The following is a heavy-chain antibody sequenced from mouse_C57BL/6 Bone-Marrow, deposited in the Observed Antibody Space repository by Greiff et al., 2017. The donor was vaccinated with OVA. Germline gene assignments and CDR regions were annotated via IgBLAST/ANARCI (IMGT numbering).Heavy chain of an antibody. CDR3: ARLYYYGHYFDY. CDR1: GYAFSSYW. D-gene: IGHD1-1*01. V-gene: IGHV1-80*01. CDR2: IYPGDGDT. Sequence: VQLKESGAELVKPGASVKISCKASGYAFSSYWMNWVKQRPGKGLEWIGQIYPGDGDTNYNGKFKGKATLTADKSSSTAYMQLSSLTSEDSAVYFCARLYYYGHYFDYWGQGTTLTVSS. J-gene: IGHJ2*01.